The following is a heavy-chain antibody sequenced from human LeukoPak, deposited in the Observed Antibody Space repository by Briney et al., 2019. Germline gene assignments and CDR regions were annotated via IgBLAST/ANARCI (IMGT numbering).Heavy chain of an antibody. D-gene: IGHD5-18*01. CDR1: GFTFSSYG. CDR3: AKVISQDTATPPAFDI. V-gene: IGHV3-33*06. J-gene: IGHJ3*02. Sequence: GGSLRRSCAASGFTFSSYGMHGVRQAPGKGLEWVAVIWYDGSNKYYADSVRGRFTISRDNSKNTLYLQMNSLRAEDTAVYYCAKVISQDTATPPAFDIWGQGTMVTVSS. CDR2: IWYDGSNK.